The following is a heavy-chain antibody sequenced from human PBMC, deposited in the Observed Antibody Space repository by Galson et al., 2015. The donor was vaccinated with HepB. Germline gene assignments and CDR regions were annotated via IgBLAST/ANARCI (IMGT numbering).Heavy chain of an antibody. Sequence: SVKVSCKASGYTFTSYSMHWVRQAPGQGLEWMGIINPSGGSTTYAQKFQGRVTMTRDTSTSTVYMELSSLRSDDTAVYYCARVGVVTTGGSTRWFDPWGQGTLVTVSS. CDR1: GYTFTSYS. CDR3: ARVGVVTTGGSTRWFDP. J-gene: IGHJ5*02. D-gene: IGHD2-21*02. CDR2: INPSGGST. V-gene: IGHV1-46*01.